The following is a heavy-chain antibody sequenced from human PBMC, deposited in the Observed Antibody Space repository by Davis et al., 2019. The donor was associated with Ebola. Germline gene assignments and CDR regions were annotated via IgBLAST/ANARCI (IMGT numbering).Heavy chain of an antibody. J-gene: IGHJ4*02. CDR3: AVAVVPAAGGLDY. V-gene: IGHV4-34*01. CDR1: GGSFSGYY. D-gene: IGHD2-2*01. CDR2: INHSGST. Sequence: MPSETLSLTCAVYGGSFSGYYWSWIRQPPGKGLEWIGEINHSGSTNYNPSLKSRVTISVDTSKNQFSLKLSSVTAADTAVYYCAVAVVPAAGGLDYWGQGTLVTVSS.